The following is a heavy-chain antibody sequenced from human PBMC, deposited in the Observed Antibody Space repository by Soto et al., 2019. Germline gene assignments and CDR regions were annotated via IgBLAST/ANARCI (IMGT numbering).Heavy chain of an antibody. D-gene: IGHD3-22*01. V-gene: IGHV3-21*01. CDR2: ISSSSSYI. J-gene: IGHJ1*01. CDR1: GFTFSSYS. CDR3: ARDRIVPTNYYDSSGYYYEGEYFQH. Sequence: EVQLVESGGGLVKPGGSLRLSCAASGFTFSSYSMNWVRQAPGKGLEWVSSISSSSSYIYYADSVKGRFTISRDNAKNSLYLQMNSLRAEDTAVYYCARDRIVPTNYYDSSGYYYEGEYFQHWGQGTLVTVSS.